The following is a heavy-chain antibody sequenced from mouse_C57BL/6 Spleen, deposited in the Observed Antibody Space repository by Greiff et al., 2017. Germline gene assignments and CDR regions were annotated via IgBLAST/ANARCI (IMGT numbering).Heavy chain of an antibody. Sequence: VQLQQSGPELVKPGASVKISCKASGYAFSSSWMNWVKQRPGKGLEWIGRIYPGDGDTNYNGKFKGKATLTADKSSSTAYMQLSSLTSEDSAVYFCAYRYEDDDWGQGTTLTVSS. CDR1: GYAFSSSW. D-gene: IGHD2-3*01. V-gene: IGHV1-82*01. J-gene: IGHJ2*01. CDR2: IYPGDGDT. CDR3: AYRYEDDD.